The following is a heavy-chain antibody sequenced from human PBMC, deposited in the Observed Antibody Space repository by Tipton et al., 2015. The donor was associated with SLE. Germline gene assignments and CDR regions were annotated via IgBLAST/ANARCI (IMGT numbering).Heavy chain of an antibody. D-gene: IGHD4/OR15-4a*01. Sequence: SLRLSCAASGFSFTNYAMSWVRQAPGKGLEWVSYISAGGDNTDYADAVKGRFTISRDNSKNTLYLQMNSLSAEDTAVYYCARKDYSRLDYWGQGTLLTVSS. V-gene: IGHV3-23*01. CDR2: ISAGGDNT. J-gene: IGHJ4*02. CDR3: ARKDYSRLDY. CDR1: GFSFTNYA.